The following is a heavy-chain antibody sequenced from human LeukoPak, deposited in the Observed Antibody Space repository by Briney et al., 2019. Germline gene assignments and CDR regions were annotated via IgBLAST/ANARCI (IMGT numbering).Heavy chain of an antibody. J-gene: IGHJ4*02. Sequence: EGSLRLSCEASGFTFSSYGMHWVRQAPGKGLEWVSYINSGSSTIYYADSVKGRFTISRDNARTSLHLQMNSLRAEDTAVYYCARAWYYDIWSGYSAPLDYWGQGTLVTVSS. CDR1: GFTFSSYG. V-gene: IGHV3-48*01. D-gene: IGHD3-3*01. CDR2: INSGSSTI. CDR3: ARAWYYDIWSGYSAPLDY.